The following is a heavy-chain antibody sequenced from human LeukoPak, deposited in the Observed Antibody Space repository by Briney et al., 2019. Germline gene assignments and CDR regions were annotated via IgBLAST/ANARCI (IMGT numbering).Heavy chain of an antibody. Sequence: ASVKVSCKASGGTFSSYAISWVRQAPGQGLEWMGRIIPILGIANYAQKFQGRVTITADKSTSTAYMELSSLRSEDTAVYYCARDIRDGPVDLWGRGTLVTVSS. J-gene: IGHJ2*01. CDR2: IIPILGIA. CDR1: GGTFSSYA. V-gene: IGHV1-69*04. D-gene: IGHD3-10*01. CDR3: ARDIRDGPVDL.